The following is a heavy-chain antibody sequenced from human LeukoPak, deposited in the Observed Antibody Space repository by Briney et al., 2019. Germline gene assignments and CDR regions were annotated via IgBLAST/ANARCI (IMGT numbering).Heavy chain of an antibody. CDR3: ARDSPPYAYSGYDWSSPLDYYFDY. CDR2: IIPIFGTA. J-gene: IGHJ4*02. V-gene: IGHV1-69*01. CDR1: GGTFSSYA. D-gene: IGHD5-12*01. Sequence: SVKVSCKASGGTFSSYAISWVRQAPGQGLEWMGGIIPIFGTANYAQKFQGRVTITADESTSTAYMELSSLRSEDTAVYYCARDSPPYAYSGYDWSSPLDYYFDYWGQGTLVTVSS.